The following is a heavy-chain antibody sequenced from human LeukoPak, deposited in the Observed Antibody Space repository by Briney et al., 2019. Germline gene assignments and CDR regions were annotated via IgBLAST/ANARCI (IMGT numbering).Heavy chain of an antibody. CDR3: ARDDLIDRIE. CDR1: VFTFSSYS. J-gene: IGHJ4*02. V-gene: IGHV3-21*01. Sequence: GGSLRLSCAAYVFTFSSYSMNWVRQAPGKGLEWVSSISSSSSYIYYADSVKGRFTISRDNAKNSLYLQMNSLRAEDTAVYYCARDDLIDRIEWGQGTLVTVSS. D-gene: IGHD3-22*01. CDR2: ISSSSSYI.